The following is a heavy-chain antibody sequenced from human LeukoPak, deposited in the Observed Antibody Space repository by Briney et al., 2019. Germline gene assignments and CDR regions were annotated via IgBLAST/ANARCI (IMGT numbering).Heavy chain of an antibody. CDR3: AIQNRWHDAFDI. CDR2: IYYSGST. CDR1: GGSISSYY. Sequence: PSETLSLTCTVSGGSISSYYWSWIRQPPGKGLEWIGYIYYSGSTNYNPSLKSRVTISVDTSKNQFSLKLSSVTAADTAVYYCAIQNRWHDAFDIWGQGTMVTVSS. D-gene: IGHD4-23*01. J-gene: IGHJ3*02. V-gene: IGHV4-59*01.